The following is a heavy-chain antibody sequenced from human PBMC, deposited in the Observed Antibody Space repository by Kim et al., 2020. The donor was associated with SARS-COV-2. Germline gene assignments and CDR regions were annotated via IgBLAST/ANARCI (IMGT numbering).Heavy chain of an antibody. D-gene: IGHD2-2*02. J-gene: IGHJ4*02. V-gene: IGHV3-30*03. CDR1: GFTFTSYG. CDR2: ISYDGSNK. CDR3: EGQEYCSSTTCHIDY. Sequence: GGSLRLSCAASGFTFTSYGMHWVRQAPGKGLEWVAVISYDGSNKYYADSVKGRFTISRDNSKNTLYLQMNSLRPEDTAVYYCEGQEYCSSTTCHIDYWGQGTLVTVSS.